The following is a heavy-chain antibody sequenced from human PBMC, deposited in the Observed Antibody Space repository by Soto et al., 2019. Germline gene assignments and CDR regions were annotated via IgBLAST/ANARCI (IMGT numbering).Heavy chain of an antibody. V-gene: IGHV3-30-3*01. D-gene: IGHD6-19*01. CDR3: ARVLPGIAVAGTSFDY. Sequence: GGSLRLSCAASGFTFSSYAMHWVRQAPGKGLEWVAVISYDGSNKYYADSVKGRFTISRDNSKNTLYLQMNSLRAEDTAVYYCARVLPGIAVAGTSFDYWGQGTLVTVSS. CDR1: GFTFSSYA. J-gene: IGHJ4*02. CDR2: ISYDGSNK.